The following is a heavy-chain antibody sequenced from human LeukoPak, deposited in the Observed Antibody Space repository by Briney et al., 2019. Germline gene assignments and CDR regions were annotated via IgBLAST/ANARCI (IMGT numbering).Heavy chain of an antibody. V-gene: IGHV3-21*01. D-gene: IGHD5-12*01. Sequence: GGSLRLSCAASGFTFSSYSMNWVRQAPGKGLEWVSSISSSSSYIYYADSVKGRFTISRDNAKNSLYLQMNSLRAEDTAVYYCAREVGMSAHSGYDYDAFDIWGQGTMVTVSS. CDR1: GFTFSSYS. J-gene: IGHJ3*02. CDR2: ISSSSSYI. CDR3: AREVGMSAHSGYDYDAFDI.